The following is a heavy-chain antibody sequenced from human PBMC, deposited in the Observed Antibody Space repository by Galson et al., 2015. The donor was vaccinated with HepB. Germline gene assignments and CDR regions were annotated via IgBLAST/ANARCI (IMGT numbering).Heavy chain of an antibody. V-gene: IGHV3-15*07. CDR3: TTDKALLWFGELFMDRFDY. CDR2: IKSKTDGGTT. Sequence: SLRLSCAASGFTFSNAWMNWVRQAPGKGLEWVGRIKSKTDGGTTDYAAPVKGRFTISRDDSKNTLYLQMNSLKTEDTAVYYCTTDKALLWFGELFMDRFDYWGQGTLVTVSS. J-gene: IGHJ4*02. D-gene: IGHD3-10*01. CDR1: GFTFSNAW.